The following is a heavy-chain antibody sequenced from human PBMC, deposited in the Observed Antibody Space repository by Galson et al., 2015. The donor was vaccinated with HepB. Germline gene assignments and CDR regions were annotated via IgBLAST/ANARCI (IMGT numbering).Heavy chain of an antibody. D-gene: IGHD1-1*01. CDR1: GFTLRTYW. CDR3: ARIQLWPLGAFDF. J-gene: IGHJ3*01. V-gene: IGHV3-7*03. Sequence: SLRLSCAASGFTLRTYWMSWVRQAPGKGLEWVADIKEDGSEKYNVDSVKGRFTISRDNAKNSLFLQMNSLRDEDTAVYYCARIQLWPLGAFDFWGHGTMVTVSS. CDR2: IKEDGSEK.